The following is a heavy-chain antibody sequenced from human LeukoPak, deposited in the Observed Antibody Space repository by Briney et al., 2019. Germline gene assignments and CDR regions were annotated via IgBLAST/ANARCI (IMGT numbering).Heavy chain of an antibody. CDR3: ARGTWIQLFHNYFDY. D-gene: IGHD5-18*01. Sequence: KPSETLSLTCAVYGGSFSGYYWSWIRQPPGKGLEWIGEINHSGSTNYNPSLKSRVTISVDTSKNQFSLKLSSVTAADTAVYYCARGTWIQLFHNYFDYWGQGTLVTVSS. CDR1: GGSFSGYY. J-gene: IGHJ4*02. V-gene: IGHV4-34*01. CDR2: INHSGST.